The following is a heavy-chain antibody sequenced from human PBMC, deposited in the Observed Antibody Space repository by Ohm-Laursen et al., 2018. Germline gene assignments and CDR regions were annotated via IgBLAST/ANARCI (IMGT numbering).Heavy chain of an antibody. CDR1: GFTFSNYW. Sequence: SLRLSCAAPGFTFSNYWMHWVRQAPGKGLVWVSRINNDGSNTNYADSVKGRFTISRDNAKNTLYLQMNSLRGDDTSIYYCARSGNSDHSPLGYWGQGTLVTVSS. D-gene: IGHD5-12*01. CDR2: INNDGSNT. V-gene: IGHV3-74*01. CDR3: ARSGNSDHSPLGY. J-gene: IGHJ4*02.